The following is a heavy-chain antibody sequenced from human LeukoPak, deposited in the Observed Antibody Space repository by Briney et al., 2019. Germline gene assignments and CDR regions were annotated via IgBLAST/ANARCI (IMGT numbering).Heavy chain of an antibody. D-gene: IGHD3-3*01. CDR2: IYYSGST. CDR1: GGSISSHY. V-gene: IGHV4-59*11. J-gene: IGHJ6*03. CDR3: ARAVRYQHPYYDFWGGYLYYMDV. Sequence: PSETLSLTCTVSGGSISSHYWSWIRQPPGKGLEWIGYIYYSGSTNYNPSLKSRVTISVDTSKNQFSLKLSSVTAADTAVYYCARAVRYQHPYYDFWGGYLYYMDVWGRGTTVTVSS.